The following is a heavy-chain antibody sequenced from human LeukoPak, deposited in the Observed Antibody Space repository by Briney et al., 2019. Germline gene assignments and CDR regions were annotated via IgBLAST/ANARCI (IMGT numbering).Heavy chain of an antibody. CDR1: GGSISSSSYY. D-gene: IGHD5-18*01. V-gene: IGHV4-39*07. J-gene: IGHJ4*02. Sequence: SETLSLTCTVSGGSISSSSYYWGWIRQPPGKGLEWIGSIYYSGSTYYNPSLKSRVTISVDTSKNQFSLKLSSVTAADTAVYYCARGTAASGYSCGSIDYWGQGTLVTVSS. CDR2: IYYSGST. CDR3: ARGTAASGYSCGSIDY.